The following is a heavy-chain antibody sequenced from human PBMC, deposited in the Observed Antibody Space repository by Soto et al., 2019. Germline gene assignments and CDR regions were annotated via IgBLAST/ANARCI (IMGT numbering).Heavy chain of an antibody. Sequence: QVHLVQSGAEVKKSGASVKVSCKGSGYDFTTYGITWVRQAPGQGLEWMAWISAHNGNTDYAQKLQGRVTVTRDTSTSTAYMELRSLRSDDTAVYYCARRRYGDYWGLGALVTVSS. D-gene: IGHD1-1*01. CDR3: ARRRYGDY. V-gene: IGHV1-18*01. CDR2: ISAHNGNT. J-gene: IGHJ4*02. CDR1: GYDFTTYG.